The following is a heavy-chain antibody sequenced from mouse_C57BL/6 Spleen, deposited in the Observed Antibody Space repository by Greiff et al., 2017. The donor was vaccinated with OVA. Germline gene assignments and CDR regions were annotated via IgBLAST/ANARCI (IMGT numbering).Heavy chain of an antibody. Sequence: VQLQQSGAELVRPGASVKLSCTASGFNIKDYYMHWVKQRPEQGLEWIGRIDPEDGDTEYAPKFQGKATMTADTSSNTAYLQLSSLTSEDTAVYYCTKGWLLDYAMDYWGQGTSVTVSS. CDR3: TKGWLLDYAMDY. CDR1: GFNIKDYY. J-gene: IGHJ4*01. V-gene: IGHV14-1*01. D-gene: IGHD2-3*01. CDR2: IDPEDGDT.